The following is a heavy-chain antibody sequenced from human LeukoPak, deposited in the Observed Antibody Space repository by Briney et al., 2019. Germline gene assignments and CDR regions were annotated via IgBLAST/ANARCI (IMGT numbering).Heavy chain of an antibody. CDR2: ISTSGGYT. Sequence: TGGSLRLSCAASGFSVSRKYMTWVRQAPGKGLEWVSSISTSGGYTNYAASVKGRFTISRDNSKNTLYLQMNSLRAEDTAVYYCATTPRTLWGQGTLVTVSS. CDR1: GFSVSRKY. D-gene: IGHD2-2*01. J-gene: IGHJ4*02. V-gene: IGHV3-23*01. CDR3: ATTPRTL.